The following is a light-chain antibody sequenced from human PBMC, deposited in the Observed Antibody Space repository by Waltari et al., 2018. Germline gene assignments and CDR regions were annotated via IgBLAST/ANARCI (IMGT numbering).Light chain of an antibody. CDR2: DVI. J-gene: IGLJ1*01. V-gene: IGLV2-23*02. Sequence: QSALTQPASLSGTPGQSLTIPCTETTSDVGIYDLLSWYHHHPGKVPERLICDVINRPSGVAVRFSGSKSGSTASLTISGLQPDDEADYYCCSYAGLGTYVFGSGTKVTVL. CDR1: TSDVGIYDL. CDR3: CSYAGLGTYV.